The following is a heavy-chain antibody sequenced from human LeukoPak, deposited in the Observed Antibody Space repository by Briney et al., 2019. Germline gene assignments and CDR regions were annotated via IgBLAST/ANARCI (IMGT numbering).Heavy chain of an antibody. CDR3: ARGGVIVSRSFDY. J-gene: IGHJ4*02. CDR1: GYTFTGYY. D-gene: IGHD3-16*02. CDR2: INPNSGGT. Sequence: ASVKVSCKASGYTFTGYYLHWVRLAPGQGLEWMGWINPNSGGTNFRQKFQGRVTMTRDTSISTAYMELSRLRSDDTAVYYCARGGVIVSRSFDYWGQGTLVTVSS. V-gene: IGHV1-2*02.